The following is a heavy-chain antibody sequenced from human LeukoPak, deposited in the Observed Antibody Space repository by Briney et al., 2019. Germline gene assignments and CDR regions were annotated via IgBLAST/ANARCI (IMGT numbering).Heavy chain of an antibody. V-gene: IGHV4-59*01. J-gene: IGHJ5*02. CDR2: IYYSGST. D-gene: IGHD4-23*01. CDR3: ARDLTAVGEGQMNDYGGQHNWFDP. CDR1: GGSISSYY. Sequence: SETLSLTCTVSGGSISSYYWSWIRQPPGKGLEWVGYIYYSGSTNYNPSLKSRVTISVDTSKNQFSLKLSSVTAADTAVYYCARDLTAVGEGQMNDYGGQHNWFDPWGQGTLVTVSS.